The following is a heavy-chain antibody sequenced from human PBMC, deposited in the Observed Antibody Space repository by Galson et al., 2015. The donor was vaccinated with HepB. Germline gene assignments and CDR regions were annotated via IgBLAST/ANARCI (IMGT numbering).Heavy chain of an antibody. CDR1: GFSFSSYT. J-gene: IGHJ4*02. CDR3: ARICGKLPNVDY. CDR2: ISRSRSFI. D-gene: IGHD3-10*01. Sequence: SLRLSCAASGFSFSSYTMNWVRQAPGKGLEWVSSISRSRSFIYYVDSVKGRFTISRDNAKNSLYLQMNSLRAEDTAVYYCARICGKLPNVDYWGQGPLVTVSS. V-gene: IGHV3-21*01.